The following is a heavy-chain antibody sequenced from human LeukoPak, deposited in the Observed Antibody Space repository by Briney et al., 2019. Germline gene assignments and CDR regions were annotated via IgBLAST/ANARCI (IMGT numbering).Heavy chain of an antibody. Sequence: ASVKVSCKASGYTFTGYYMHWVRQAPGQGLEWMGWINPNSGGTNYAQKFQGRVTMTRETSISTAYMELSRLRSDDTAVFYCARHNSGSYFGYDMDVWGQGTTVTVSS. V-gene: IGHV1-2*02. CDR2: INPNSGGT. CDR3: ARHNSGSYFGYDMDV. J-gene: IGHJ6*02. CDR1: GYTFTGYY. D-gene: IGHD1-26*01.